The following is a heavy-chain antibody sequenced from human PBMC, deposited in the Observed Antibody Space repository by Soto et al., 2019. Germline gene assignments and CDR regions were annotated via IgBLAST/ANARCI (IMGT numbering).Heavy chain of an antibody. Sequence: GASVKVSCKASGYTFTGYYMHWVRQAPGQGLEWMGWINPNSGGTNYAQKFQGWATMTRDTSISTAYMELSRLRSDDTAVYYCARGGMTVYYYGMDVWGQGTTVTVSS. CDR2: INPNSGGT. D-gene: IGHD3-16*01. CDR3: ARGGMTVYYYGMDV. CDR1: GYTFTGYY. V-gene: IGHV1-2*04. J-gene: IGHJ6*02.